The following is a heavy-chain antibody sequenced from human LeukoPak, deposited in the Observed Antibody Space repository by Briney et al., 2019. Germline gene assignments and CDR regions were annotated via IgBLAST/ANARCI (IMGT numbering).Heavy chain of an antibody. CDR3: ARSQSLGYCSTTSCPLDY. Sequence: PSETLSLTCTVSGAFISSYYWSWIRQPAGKGLEWIGRIYTSGSTNYNPSLKSRVTMLVDTSKNQFSLKLSSVTAADTAVYYCARSQSLGYCSTTSCPLDYWGHGTLVTVSS. CDR2: IYTSGST. CDR1: GAFISSYY. V-gene: IGHV4-4*07. J-gene: IGHJ4*01. D-gene: IGHD2-2*01.